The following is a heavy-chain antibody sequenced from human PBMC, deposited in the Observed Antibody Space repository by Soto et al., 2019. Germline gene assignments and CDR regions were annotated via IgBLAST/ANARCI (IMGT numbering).Heavy chain of an antibody. Sequence: PSETLSLTCTVSGGSISSYYWSWIRQPPGKGLEWIGYIYHSGSTTYNPSLKSRVTISVETSKSQFSLKLRSVTAADTAVYYCARSDYYGASGYWGQGTLVTVSS. CDR3: ARSDYYGASGY. V-gene: IGHV4-59*01. J-gene: IGHJ4*02. CDR2: IYHSGST. D-gene: IGHD4-17*01. CDR1: GGSISSYY.